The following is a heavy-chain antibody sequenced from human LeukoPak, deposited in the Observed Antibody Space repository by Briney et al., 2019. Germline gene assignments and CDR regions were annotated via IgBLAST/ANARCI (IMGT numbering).Heavy chain of an antibody. J-gene: IGHJ6*02. D-gene: IGHD2-21*02. V-gene: IGHV1-46*01. Sequence: ASVKVSCKASGYTFTSYYMHWVRQAPGQGLEWMGITNPSGGSTSYAQKFQGRVTITRDTSTSTVYMELSSLRSEDPAVYYCARGGPRGGYYMDVWGQGTTVTVSS. CDR3: ARGGPRGGYYMDV. CDR1: GYTFTSYY. CDR2: TNPSGGST.